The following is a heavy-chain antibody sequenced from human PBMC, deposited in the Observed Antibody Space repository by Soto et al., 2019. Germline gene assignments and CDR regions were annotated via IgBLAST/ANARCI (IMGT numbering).Heavy chain of an antibody. CDR2: INTDGLS. CDR1: GVSITSYY. CDR3: ARVPVAVAATEDYYGLDV. V-gene: IGHV4-4*07. D-gene: IGHD2-15*01. J-gene: IGHJ6*02. Sequence: SETLSLTCSVSGVSITSYYWSWIRQSAGGGLEWMGRINTDGLSTYSPSFKSRLTMSLDASKNQVSLRLISVTAADTAVYFCARVPVAVAATEDYYGLDVWGQGTTVTVSS.